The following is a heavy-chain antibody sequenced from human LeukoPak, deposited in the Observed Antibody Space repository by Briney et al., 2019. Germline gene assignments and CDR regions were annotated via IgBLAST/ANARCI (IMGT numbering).Heavy chain of an antibody. CDR3: ARDRSSGYGVDY. CDR2: IYSSGST. V-gene: IGHV3-53*01. Sequence: GGSLRLSCAASGFTVSSNYMSWVRQAPGKGLEWVSVIYSSGSTDYADSVKGRFTISRDNSKNTLYLQMNSLRAEDTAVYYCARDRSSGYGVDYWGQGTLVTVSS. D-gene: IGHD3-22*01. J-gene: IGHJ4*02. CDR1: GFTVSSNY.